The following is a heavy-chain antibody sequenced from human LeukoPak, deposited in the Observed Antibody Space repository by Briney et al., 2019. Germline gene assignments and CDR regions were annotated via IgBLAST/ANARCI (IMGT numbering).Heavy chain of an antibody. D-gene: IGHD3-22*01. J-gene: IGHJ6*02. CDR1: GYTFTSYG. CDR2: ISAYNGNT. Sequence: ASVKVSCKASGYTFTSYGISWVRQAPGQGLEWMGWISAYNGNTNYAQKLQGRVTMTTDTSTSTAYMELRSLRSDDTAVYYCARGQGSGYYFPQAWFYYYYGMDVWGQGTTVTVSS. CDR3: ARGQGSGYYFPQAWFYYYYGMDV. V-gene: IGHV1-18*01.